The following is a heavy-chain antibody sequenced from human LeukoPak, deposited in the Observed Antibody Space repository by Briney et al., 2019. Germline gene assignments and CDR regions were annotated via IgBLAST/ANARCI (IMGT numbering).Heavy chain of an antibody. CDR1: GYTLTELS. J-gene: IGHJ3*02. V-gene: IGHV1-24*01. CDR3: ANSPPEDFGVVIANDAFDI. CDR2: FDPEDGET. Sequence: ASVKVSCKVSGYTLTELSMHWVRQAPGKGLEWMGGFDPEDGETIYAQKFQGRVTMTEDTSTDTAYMELSSLRSEDTAVYYCANSPPEDFGVVIANDAFDIWGQGTMVTVSS. D-gene: IGHD3-3*01.